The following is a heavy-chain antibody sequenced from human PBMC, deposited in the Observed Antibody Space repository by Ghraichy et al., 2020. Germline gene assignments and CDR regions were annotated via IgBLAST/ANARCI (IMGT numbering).Heavy chain of an antibody. CDR3: ARANVLRYFDWSQPQGGIDY. CDR2: IYYSGST. D-gene: IGHD3-9*01. Sequence: LRLSCTVSGGSISSSSYYWGWIRQPPGKGLEWIGSIYYSGSTYYNPSLKSRVTISVDTSKNQFSLKLSSVTAADTAVYYCARANVLRYFDWSQPQGGIDYWGQGTLVTVSS. J-gene: IGHJ4*02. V-gene: IGHV4-39*01. CDR1: GGSISSSSYY.